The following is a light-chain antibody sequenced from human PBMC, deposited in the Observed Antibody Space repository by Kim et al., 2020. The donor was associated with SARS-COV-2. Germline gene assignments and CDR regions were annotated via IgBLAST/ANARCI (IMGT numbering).Light chain of an antibody. CDR1: NIERRT. CDR3: QVWDTGVI. J-gene: IGLJ2*01. Sequence: SYELTQPLSVSVALGQTARITCGGSNIERRTVNWYQQKPGQAPFLVIYRDRKRPSGIPERFSGSNSGNTATLTISSTQVADEADYYCQVWDTGVIFGGGT. CDR2: RDR. V-gene: IGLV3-9*01.